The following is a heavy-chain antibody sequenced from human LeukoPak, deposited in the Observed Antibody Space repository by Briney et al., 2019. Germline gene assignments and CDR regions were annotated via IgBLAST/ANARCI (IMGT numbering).Heavy chain of an antibody. CDR1: GYTFTSYY. CDR2: INPSGGST. V-gene: IGHV1-46*01. CDR3: ARGLNSYGFIQDY. Sequence: GASVKVSCKASGYTFTSYYMHWVRQAPGQGLEWMGIINPSGGSTNYAQKLQGRVTMTTDTSTSTAYMELRSLRSDDTAVYYCARGLNSYGFIQDYWGQGTLVTVSS. J-gene: IGHJ4*02. D-gene: IGHD5-18*01.